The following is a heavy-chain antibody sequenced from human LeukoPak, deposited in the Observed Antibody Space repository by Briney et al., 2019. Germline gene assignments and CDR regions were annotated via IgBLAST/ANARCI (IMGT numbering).Heavy chain of an antibody. J-gene: IGHJ4*02. D-gene: IGHD3-10*01. V-gene: IGHV3-7*01. CDR3: ARDDGAAGY. CDR1: GFTFSSYW. Sequence: GGSLRLSCAVSGFTFSSYWMSWARQAPGKGLEWVANIKQDGSEKYYVDSVKGRFTISRDNAKNSLYLQMNSLRAEDTAVYYCARDDGAAGYWGQGTLVTVSS. CDR2: IKQDGSEK.